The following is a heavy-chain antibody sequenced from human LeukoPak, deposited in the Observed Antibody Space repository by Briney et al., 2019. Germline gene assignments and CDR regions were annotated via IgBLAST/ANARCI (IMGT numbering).Heavy chain of an antibody. CDR2: ITPSGGST. CDR3: ARECRSGFYYMDV. CDR1: GYIFTSYY. Sequence: ASVKVSCKASGYIFTSYYMHWVRQAPGQGLEWMGIITPSGGSTTYAQKFQGRVTMTRDLSTSTVYMELSSLRSEDTAVYYCARECRSGFYYMDVWGKGTTVTVSS. D-gene: IGHD3-10*01. J-gene: IGHJ6*03. V-gene: IGHV1-46*01.